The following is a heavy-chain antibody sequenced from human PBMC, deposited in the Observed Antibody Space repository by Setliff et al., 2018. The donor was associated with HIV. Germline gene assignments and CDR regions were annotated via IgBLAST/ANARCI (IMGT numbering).Heavy chain of an antibody. D-gene: IGHD3-10*01. Sequence: ASVKVSCKASGYTFTTYSLHWVRQAPGQSLEWMGWMNPSGATGYAQEFQGRVTMTRDTSISTAYMELSSLRSEDTAVYYCARVISGRGRELPDFDYWGQGTQVTVSS. CDR1: GYTFTTYS. CDR3: ARVISGRGRELPDFDY. V-gene: IGHV1-8*02. J-gene: IGHJ4*02. CDR2: MNPSGAT.